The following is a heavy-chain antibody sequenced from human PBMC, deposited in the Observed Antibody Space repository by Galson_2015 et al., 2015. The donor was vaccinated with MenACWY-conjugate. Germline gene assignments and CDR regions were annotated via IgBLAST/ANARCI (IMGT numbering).Heavy chain of an antibody. V-gene: IGHV1-69*13. J-gene: IGHJ4*02. CDR3: ARPGGDYEQRTFFDY. CDR1: GDSFNTYR. Sequence: SVRVSCKASGDSFNTYRFNWVRQAPGKGPEWLGGIIPVCHTTDYAQRFKGRLTITADESKSTVYLELSSLRSEDTAIYYCARPGGDYEQRTFFDYWGQGTLVTVSS. CDR2: IIPVCHTT. D-gene: IGHD4-17*01.